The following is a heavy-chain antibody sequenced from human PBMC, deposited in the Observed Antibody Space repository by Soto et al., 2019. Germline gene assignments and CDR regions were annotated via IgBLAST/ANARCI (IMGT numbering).Heavy chain of an antibody. CDR2: ISPYNGRT. V-gene: IGHV1-18*01. Sequence: ASVKVSCKASGYSFTSYGIAWVRQVPGQGPEWMGWISPYNGRTNYAPNVQGRVVMTTDISTNIVYLELRSLRSDDTAMDYCGRCRTDSYAMDVWGQGTTVTVSS. CDR1: GYSFTSYG. CDR3: GRCRTDSYAMDV. J-gene: IGHJ6*02. D-gene: IGHD1-1*01.